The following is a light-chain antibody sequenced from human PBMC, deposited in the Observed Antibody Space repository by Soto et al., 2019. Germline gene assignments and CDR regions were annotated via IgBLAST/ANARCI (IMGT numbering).Light chain of an antibody. J-gene: IGLJ7*01. V-gene: IGLV2-23*02. CDR2: QVS. Sequence: QSALTQPASVSGSPGQSIAISCTGTSSDVGTYNLVSWYQQHPGKAPKLMIYQVSKRPSGASDRFSGSKSGNTASLTISALQAEDEADYYCCSFTRSDTVVFGGGTQLTVL. CDR3: CSFTRSDTVV. CDR1: SSDVGTYNL.